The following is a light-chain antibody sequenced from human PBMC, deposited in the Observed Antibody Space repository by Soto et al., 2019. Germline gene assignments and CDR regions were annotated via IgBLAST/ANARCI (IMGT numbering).Light chain of an antibody. CDR1: QSVSSSY. CDR3: QQYNNWPTIT. Sequence: EIVFTQSPGTLSLSPGERATLSCRASQSVSSSYLAWYQHKPGRAPRLLIDGTSSRANGIPDRFSASGSWTEFTLTFSSLQSEAFSFYYGQQYNNWPTITFGQGTGLEIK. CDR2: GTS. J-gene: IGKJ5*01. V-gene: IGKV3-20*01.